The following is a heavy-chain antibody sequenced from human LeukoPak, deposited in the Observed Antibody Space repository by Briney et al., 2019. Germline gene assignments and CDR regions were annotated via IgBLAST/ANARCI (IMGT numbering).Heavy chain of an antibody. CDR3: ASGPPLNDDYGDTRTDY. CDR1: GGSFRVYY. J-gene: IGHJ4*02. CDR2: INHSGST. V-gene: IGHV4-34*01. Sequence: PSQTLSLTCAFYGGSFRVYYWSWMRQPPGKGLEWIGEINHSGSTNYNPSLKSRVTISVDTSKNQFSLKLSSVTAADTGVYYCASGPPLNDDYGDTRTDYWGQGTLVTVSS. D-gene: IGHD4-17*01.